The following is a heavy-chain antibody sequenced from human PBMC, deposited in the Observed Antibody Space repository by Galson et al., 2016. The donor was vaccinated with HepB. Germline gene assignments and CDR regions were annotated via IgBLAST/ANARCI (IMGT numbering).Heavy chain of an antibody. CDR2: TSSDERVK. CDR1: GFTFRSYV. Sequence: SLRLSCAASGFTFRSYVTHWVRHPPGKGLAWVAVTSSDERVKLYADSARGRFTISRDNSKNTLYLQMNSLRAEDTAVYYCAREGAEMAVAGTAFDYWGQGTLVTVSP. J-gene: IGHJ4*02. CDR3: AREGAEMAVAGTAFDY. V-gene: IGHV3-30*04. D-gene: IGHD6-19*01.